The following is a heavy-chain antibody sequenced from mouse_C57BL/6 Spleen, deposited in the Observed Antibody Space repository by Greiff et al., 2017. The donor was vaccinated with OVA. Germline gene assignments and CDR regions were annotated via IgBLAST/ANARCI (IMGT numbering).Heavy chain of an antibody. J-gene: IGHJ2*01. CDR2: IYPGSGST. D-gene: IGHD1-1*01. CDR1: GYTFTSYW. Sequence: QVQLQQPGAELVKPGASVKMSCKASGYTFTSYWITWVKQRPGQGLEWIGDIYPGSGSTNYNEKFKSKATLTVDTSSSTAYMQLSSLTSEDSAVYYGARRNYGSSAPFDYWGQGTTLTVSS. CDR3: ARRNYGSSAPFDY. V-gene: IGHV1-55*01.